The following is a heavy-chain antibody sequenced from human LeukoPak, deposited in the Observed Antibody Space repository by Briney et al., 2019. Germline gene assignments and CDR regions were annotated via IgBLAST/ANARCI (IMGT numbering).Heavy chain of an antibody. CDR2: IYYSGST. CDR1: GGSISSGGYY. CDR3: ARGSHCGGDCYYLDY. Sequence: PSETLSLTCTVSGGSISSGGYYWSWIRQHPGKGLEWIVYIYYSGSTYYNPSLKRRVTISVDTSKNQFSLRLSSVTAADTAVYYCARGSHCGGDCYYLDYWGQGTLVTVSS. J-gene: IGHJ4*02. V-gene: IGHV4-31*03. D-gene: IGHD2-21*02.